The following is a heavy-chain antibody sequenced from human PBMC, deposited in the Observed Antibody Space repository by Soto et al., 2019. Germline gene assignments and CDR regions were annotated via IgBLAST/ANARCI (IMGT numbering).Heavy chain of an antibody. CDR1: GFTFSRVS. J-gene: IGHJ4*02. Sequence: GGSLRLSCEASGFTFSRVSMNWARQVPGKGLEWVASISSASSETWYSDSVKGRFIISRDNAQNSLFLQMNTLRPDDSAIYYCARVAYWGPGTQVTVSS. CDR3: ARVAY. CDR2: ISSASSET. V-gene: IGHV3-21*01.